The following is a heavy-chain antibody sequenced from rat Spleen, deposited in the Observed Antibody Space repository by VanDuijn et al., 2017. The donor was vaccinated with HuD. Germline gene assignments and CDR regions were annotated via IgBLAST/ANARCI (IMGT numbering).Heavy chain of an antibody. CDR1: GFTFNNYW. CDR2: ISTGGDNT. D-gene: IGHD1-6*01. Sequence: EVQLAESGGGLVQPGRSLKLSCVASGFTFNNYWMTWVRQAPGMGLEWVAYISTGGDNTYYRDSVKGRFTISRDNAKSTLYLQLDSLRSEDTATYYCTRAMYTTDYYFAKGYYVMDAWGQGTLVTVSS. CDR3: TRAMYTTDYYFAKGYYVMDA. V-gene: IGHV5-31*01. J-gene: IGHJ3*01.